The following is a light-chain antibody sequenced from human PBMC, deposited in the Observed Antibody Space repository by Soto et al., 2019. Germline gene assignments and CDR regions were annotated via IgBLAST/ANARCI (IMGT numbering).Light chain of an antibody. CDR2: GAS. CDR1: QSVSSSS. V-gene: IGKV3-20*01. CDR3: QQYDSSPIT. J-gene: IGKJ5*01. Sequence: EIVLTQSPCTLSWSPGERATLSCRASQSVSSSSLAWYQQRLGQAPRLLIYGASSGATGIPDRFSGSGSGTDFTLTISRLEPEDFAIYYCQQYDSSPITFGQGTRLEVK.